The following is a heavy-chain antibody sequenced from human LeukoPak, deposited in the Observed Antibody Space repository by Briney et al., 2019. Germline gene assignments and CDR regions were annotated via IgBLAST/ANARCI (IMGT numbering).Heavy chain of an antibody. Sequence: SVKVSCKASGDTFSSYAISWVRQAPGQGLEWMGGTIPIFGTANYAQKFQGRVAITTDESTSTAYMELSSLRSEDTAVYYCARVTRGYSSRGDYYYYMDVWGKGTTVTVSS. J-gene: IGHJ6*03. CDR2: TIPIFGTA. D-gene: IGHD5-18*01. CDR1: GDTFSSYA. V-gene: IGHV1-69*05. CDR3: ARVTRGYSSRGDYYYYMDV.